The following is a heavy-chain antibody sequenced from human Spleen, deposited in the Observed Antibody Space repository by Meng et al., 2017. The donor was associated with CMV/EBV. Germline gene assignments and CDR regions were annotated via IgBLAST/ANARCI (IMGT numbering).Heavy chain of an antibody. J-gene: IGHJ6*02. CDR1: GFTFSSYA. V-gene: IGHV3-23*03. Sequence: GESLKISCAASGFTFSSYAMSWVRQAPGKGLEWVSVMYSGGSSTYYADSVKGRFTISRDNSKNTLYLQMNSLRAEDTTVYYCAKGSGGYYYYGMDVWGQGTTVTVSS. CDR3: AKGSGGYYYYGMDV. CDR2: MYSGGSST.